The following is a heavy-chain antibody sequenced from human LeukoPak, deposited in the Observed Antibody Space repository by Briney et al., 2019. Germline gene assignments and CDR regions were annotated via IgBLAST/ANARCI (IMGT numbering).Heavy chain of an antibody. D-gene: IGHD1-26*01. CDR2: INPSGGST. V-gene: IGHV1-46*01. CDR3: AKPSVGATTFKTDY. J-gene: IGHJ4*02. Sequence: ASVKVSCKASGYTFTSYYMHWVRQAPGQGLEWMGIINPSGGSTSYAQKFQGRVTMTRDMSTSTVYMELNSLRAEDTAVYYCAKPSVGATTFKTDYWGQGTLVTVSS. CDR1: GYTFTSYY.